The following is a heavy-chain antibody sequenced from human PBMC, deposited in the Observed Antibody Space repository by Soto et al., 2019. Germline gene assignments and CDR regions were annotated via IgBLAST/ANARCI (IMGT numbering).Heavy chain of an antibody. D-gene: IGHD3-10*01. CDR1: GGSISSRNW. V-gene: IGHV4-4*02. CDR2: IYHSGSA. Sequence: PSETLSLTCAVSGGSISSRNWWSWVRQPPGKGLEWIGEIYHSGSANYNPSLKSRVTISVDKSKNQFSLKLSSVTAADTAVYYCARHREGVRGVIYYYYGMDVWGQGTTVT. J-gene: IGHJ6*02. CDR3: ARHREGVRGVIYYYYGMDV.